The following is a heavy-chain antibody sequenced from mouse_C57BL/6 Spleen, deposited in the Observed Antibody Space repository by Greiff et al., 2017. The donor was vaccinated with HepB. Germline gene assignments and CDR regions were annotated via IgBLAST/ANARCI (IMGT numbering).Heavy chain of an antibody. Sequence: QVQLQQSGAELVRPGASVTLSCKASGYTFTDYEMHWVKQTPVHGLEWIGAIDPETGGTAYNQKFKGKAILTADKSSSTAYMELRSLTSEDSAVYYCTRSEALGELRGAWFAYWGQGTLVTVSA. D-gene: IGHD1-1*01. CDR3: TRSEALGELRGAWFAY. J-gene: IGHJ3*01. CDR2: IDPETGGT. V-gene: IGHV1-15*01. CDR1: GYTFTDYE.